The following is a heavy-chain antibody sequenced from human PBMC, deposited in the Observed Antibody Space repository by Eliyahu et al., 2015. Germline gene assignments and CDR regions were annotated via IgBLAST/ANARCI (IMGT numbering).Heavy chain of an antibody. CDR3: ARGSSYGDSKYNWFDP. Sequence: PGKGLEWVAVISYDGXNKYYADSVKGRFTISRDNSKNTLYLQMNSLRAEDTAVYYCARGSSYGDSKYNWFDPWGQGTLVTVSS. CDR2: ISYDGXNK. V-gene: IGHV3-30*04. J-gene: IGHJ5*02. D-gene: IGHD4-17*01.